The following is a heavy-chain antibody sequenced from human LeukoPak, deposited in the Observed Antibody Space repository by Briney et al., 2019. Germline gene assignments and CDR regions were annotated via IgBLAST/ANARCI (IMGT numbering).Heavy chain of an antibody. CDR3: AXXXXRGMATAYDY. J-gene: IGHJ4*02. CDR1: GFTVSSNY. Sequence: GGSLRLSCAASGFTVSSNYMSWVRQAPGKGLEWVSVIYSGGSTYYADSVKGRFTISRDNSKNTLYLQMNSLRAEDTAVYYCAXXXXRGMATAYDYWGQGTLVTVSS. D-gene: IGHD5-24*01. CDR2: IYSGGST. V-gene: IGHV3-66*01.